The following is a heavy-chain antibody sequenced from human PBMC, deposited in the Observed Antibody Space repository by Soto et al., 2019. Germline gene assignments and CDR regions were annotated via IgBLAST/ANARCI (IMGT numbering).Heavy chain of an antibody. J-gene: IGHJ4*02. Sequence: QVQLQESGPGLVKPSETLSLTCTVSGGSISGYYWSWIRQPPGKGLQWIGYIYSSGSTNYHPSLKSRVTISVATSKNQSSLTLSSVTAADTAVYYCARQRRDFDYWGQGSLVTVSS. CDR2: IYSSGST. V-gene: IGHV4-59*08. CDR3: ARQRRDFDY. CDR1: GGSISGYY.